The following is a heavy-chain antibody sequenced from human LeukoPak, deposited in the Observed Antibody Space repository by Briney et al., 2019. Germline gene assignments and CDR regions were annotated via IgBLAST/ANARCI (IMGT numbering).Heavy chain of an antibody. V-gene: IGHV3-23*01. CDR2: ISGSGGNT. J-gene: IGHJ4*02. Sequence: GGSLRLSCAASVFTFSSYGSYAMSWVRQAPGKGLEWVSTISGSGGNTYYADSVKGRFTISRDNSKNTLYLQMNSLRAEDTAVYYCANLLAYWGQGTLVTVSS. CDR1: VFTFSSYGSYA. CDR3: ANLLAY.